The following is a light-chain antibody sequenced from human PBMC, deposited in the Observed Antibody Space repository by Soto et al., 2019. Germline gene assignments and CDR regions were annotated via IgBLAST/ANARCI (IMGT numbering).Light chain of an antibody. CDR1: SNDIGLYNY. J-gene: IGLJ2*01. CDR2: VAS. Sequence: QSALAQPASVSGSPGQSITISCTGTSNDIGLYNYVSWYQQHPGKAPKLIIYVASSRPSGISNRFSASKSGNTASLTISGLQAEDEADYYCASYARGSTLVVFGGGTKLTVL. V-gene: IGLV2-14*01. CDR3: ASYARGSTLVV.